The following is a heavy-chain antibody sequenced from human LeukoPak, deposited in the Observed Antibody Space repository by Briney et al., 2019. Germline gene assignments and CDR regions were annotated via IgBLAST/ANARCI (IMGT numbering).Heavy chain of an antibody. V-gene: IGHV1-18*01. Sequence: ASLKVSCKASGYTFSSYGISWVRQAPGQGPEWMGWISAYDGNTNYAQKLQGRVTMTTDTSTSTAYMELRSLRSDDTAVYYCARAVRGYSYAYLPYWGQGSLVTVSS. D-gene: IGHD5-18*01. CDR2: ISAYDGNT. CDR3: ARAVRGYSYAYLPY. CDR1: GYTFSSYG. J-gene: IGHJ4*02.